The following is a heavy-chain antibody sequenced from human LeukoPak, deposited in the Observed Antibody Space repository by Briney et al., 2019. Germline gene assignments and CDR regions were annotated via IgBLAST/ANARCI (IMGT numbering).Heavy chain of an antibody. CDR1: GDSITSSNYY. Sequence: SQTLTLTCSVSGDSITSSNYYWSWFRQPAGKGLEWIGFVYPRGTTFYNPSLESRVTISIDRSKNQFSLDLTSVTAADTATYYCARVNYDSSGCFDYWGQGTLVTVSS. CDR3: ARVNYDSSGCFDY. J-gene: IGHJ4*02. V-gene: IGHV4-30-2*01. D-gene: IGHD3-22*01. CDR2: VYPRGTT.